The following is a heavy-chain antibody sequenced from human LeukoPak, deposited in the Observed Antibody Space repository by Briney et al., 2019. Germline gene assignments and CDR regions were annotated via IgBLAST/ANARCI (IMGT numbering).Heavy chain of an antibody. CDR1: GFTFRTYA. CDR2: MGGSGTSI. V-gene: IGHV3-21*01. J-gene: IGHJ4*02. CDR3: AREEPGDLGQAFHY. Sequence: GGSLRLSCETSGFTFRTYAMNWVRQAPGKGLEWVSSMGGSGTSIYYADSVKGRFTISRDNAKNSLYLQMNSLRVDDTAVYYCAREEPGDLGQAFHYWGQGTLVTVSS. D-gene: IGHD7-27*01.